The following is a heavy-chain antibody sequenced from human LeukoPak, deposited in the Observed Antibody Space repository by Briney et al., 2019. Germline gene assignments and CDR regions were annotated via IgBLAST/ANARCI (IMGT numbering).Heavy chain of an antibody. V-gene: IGHV3-21*05. CDR2: INHDGNDI. Sequence: PRGSLRLSCAASGFTFSSYAMSWVRQAPGKGLEWVSYINHDGNDIYYGESVKGRFTISRDNAKNSLYLQMHTLGAEDTAVYYCAGDDTGVLPGDALDIWGQGTMVTVSS. CDR1: GFTFSSYA. J-gene: IGHJ3*02. D-gene: IGHD5-18*01. CDR3: AGDDTGVLPGDALDI.